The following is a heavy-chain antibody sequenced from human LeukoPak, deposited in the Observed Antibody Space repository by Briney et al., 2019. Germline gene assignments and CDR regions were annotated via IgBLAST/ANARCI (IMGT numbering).Heavy chain of an antibody. D-gene: IGHD6-19*01. J-gene: IGHJ4*02. Sequence: ASVKVSCKASGYTFTSYGISWVRQAPGQGLEWMGLISAYNGNTNYAQKLQGRVTMTTDTSTSTAYMELRSLRSDDTAVYYCARVTSGWYAFDYWGQGTLVTVSS. V-gene: IGHV1-18*01. CDR1: GYTFTSYG. CDR2: ISAYNGNT. CDR3: ARVTSGWYAFDY.